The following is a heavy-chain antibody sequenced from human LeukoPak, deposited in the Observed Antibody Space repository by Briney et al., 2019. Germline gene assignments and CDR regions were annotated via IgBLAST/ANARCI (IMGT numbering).Heavy chain of an antibody. J-gene: IGHJ3*02. Sequence: GGSLRLSCAASGFTFSSYWMHRVRQAPGKGLVWVSRINNVGSSATYADSVKGRFTISRDNAKNTLYLQMNSLRAEDTAVYYCAREGSSSYDDAFDIWGQGTMVTVSS. CDR3: AREGSSSYDDAFDI. D-gene: IGHD3-22*01. CDR1: GFTFSSYW. CDR2: INNVGSSA. V-gene: IGHV3-74*01.